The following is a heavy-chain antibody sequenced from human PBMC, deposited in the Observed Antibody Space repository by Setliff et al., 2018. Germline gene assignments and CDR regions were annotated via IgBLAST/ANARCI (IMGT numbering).Heavy chain of an antibody. CDR1: DGSSSSHY. J-gene: IGHJ4*02. Sequence: PSETLSLTCTVSDGSSSSHYWSWIRQPPGKGLEWIGYIHFSGTTNYNPSLKSRVTLSLDTSKNQFSLKLSSVTAADTAVYYCARGRNIAARLFDSWGQGTLVTVSS. D-gene: IGHD6-6*01. CDR2: IHFSGTT. CDR3: ARGRNIAARLFDS. V-gene: IGHV4-59*11.